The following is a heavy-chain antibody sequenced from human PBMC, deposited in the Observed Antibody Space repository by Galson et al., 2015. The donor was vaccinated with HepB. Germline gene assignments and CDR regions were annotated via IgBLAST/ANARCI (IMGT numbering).Heavy chain of an antibody. J-gene: IGHJ6*02. Sequence: SLRLPCAPSGFTFSSYGTQWVRQAPGKGLEWVAVISYDGSNKYYADSVKGRFTISRDNSKNTLYLQMNSLRAEDTAVYYCAKAAIAVARGGDYYGMDVWGQGSLVTVSS. CDR2: ISYDGSNK. V-gene: IGHV3-30*18. D-gene: IGHD6-19*01. CDR3: AKAAIAVARGGDYYGMDV. CDR1: GFTFSSYG.